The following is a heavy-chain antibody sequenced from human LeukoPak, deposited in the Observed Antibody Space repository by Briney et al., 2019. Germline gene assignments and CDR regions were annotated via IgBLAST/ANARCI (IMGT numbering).Heavy chain of an antibody. CDR1: GVTFSRDA. D-gene: IGHD2-15*01. V-gene: IGHV3-21*05. Sequence: PGGSLRLSCAASGVTFSRDAMNWVRQAPGKGLEGVSYINTDSSDIHYVDSVKGRFTISRDNARNTLYLQLSSLRAEDLADYYCARDTLHPGLIDSWGQGTLVTVSS. CDR2: INTDSSDI. J-gene: IGHJ4*02. CDR3: ARDTLHPGLIDS.